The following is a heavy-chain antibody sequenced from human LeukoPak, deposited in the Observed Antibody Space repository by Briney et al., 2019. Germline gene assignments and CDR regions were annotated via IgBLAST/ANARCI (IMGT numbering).Heavy chain of an antibody. J-gene: IGHJ4*02. CDR1: GYTFTKYD. D-gene: IGHD2-15*01. CDR3: ARFTPRLSREKFDH. CDR2: ISPYIGNT. V-gene: IGHV1-18*01. Sequence: ASVKVSCKAAGYTFTKYDIHWVRQAPGQRLEWMGWISPYIGNTYYSQKLQGRVTMTTDTSTTTAYMELRSLRSDDTGVYYCARFTPRLSREKFDHWGQGTLVTVSS.